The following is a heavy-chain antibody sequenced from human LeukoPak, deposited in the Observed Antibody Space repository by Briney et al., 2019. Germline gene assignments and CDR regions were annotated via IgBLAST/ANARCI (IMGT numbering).Heavy chain of an antibody. D-gene: IGHD6-6*01. CDR2: INHSGST. CDR1: GGSFSGYY. CDR3: ASRIAARPFDY. J-gene: IGHJ4*02. Sequence: PSETLSLTCAVYGGSFSGYYWSWIRQPPGKGLGWIGEINHSGSTNYNPSLKSRVTISVDTSKNQFSLKLSSVTAADTAVYYCASRIAARPFDYWGQGTLVTVSS. V-gene: IGHV4-34*01.